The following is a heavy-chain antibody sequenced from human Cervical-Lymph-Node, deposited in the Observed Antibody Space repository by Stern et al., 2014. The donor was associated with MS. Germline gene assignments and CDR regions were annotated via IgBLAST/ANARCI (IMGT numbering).Heavy chain of an antibody. CDR1: GYSFTGNY. CDR2: TNPNIGDS. D-gene: IGHD5-18*01. Sequence: QVQLGQSGAEVKKPGASVVISCKAAGYSFTGNYIHWLRQAPGQGLEWMGRTNPNIGDSNYALKFQGKVPLTRYTSVTTAYMNLNRLGFDDTAVYYCARERGRAGPAMADYWGQGTLVTVSS. J-gene: IGHJ4*02. CDR3: ARERGRAGPAMADY. V-gene: IGHV1-2*02.